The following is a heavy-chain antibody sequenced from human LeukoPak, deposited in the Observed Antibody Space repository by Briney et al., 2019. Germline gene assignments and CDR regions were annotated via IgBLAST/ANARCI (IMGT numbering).Heavy chain of an antibody. Sequence: ASVTVSCTASGYTFTGYYMRWVRQAPGQGLEWMGWINPNSGGTNYAQKFQGRVTMTRDTSISTAYMELSRLRSDDTAVYYCARDLPQYCSGGSCYDLYYYGMDVWGQGTTVTVSS. D-gene: IGHD2-15*01. J-gene: IGHJ6*02. CDR1: GYTFTGYY. V-gene: IGHV1-2*02. CDR2: INPNSGGT. CDR3: ARDLPQYCSGGSCYDLYYYGMDV.